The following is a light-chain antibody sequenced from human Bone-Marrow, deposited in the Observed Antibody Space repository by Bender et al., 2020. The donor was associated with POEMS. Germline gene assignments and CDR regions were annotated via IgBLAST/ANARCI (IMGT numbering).Light chain of an antibody. CDR2: EVT. V-gene: IGLV2-8*01. J-gene: IGLJ1*01. CDR3: CSYAGVGV. CDR1: SSDVGAYNY. Sequence: QSPLTQPPSASGSPGQSVTISCTGTSSDVGAYNYVSWYQQFPGKAPKVIIYEVTKRPSGVPDRFSASKSANTASLTVSGLQAEDEADYYCCSYAGVGVFGTGTRVTVL.